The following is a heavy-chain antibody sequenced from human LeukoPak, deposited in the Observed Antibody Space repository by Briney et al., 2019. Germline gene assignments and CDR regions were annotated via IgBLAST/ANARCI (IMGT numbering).Heavy chain of an antibody. CDR3: AKAGNAYNRNPFDQ. D-gene: IGHD1-14*01. J-gene: IGHJ4*02. CDR2: ISYDGSNK. Sequence: GRSLRLSCADPGFTSSNHGTHWVRQAPGGGLEWGTLISYDGSNKYYAASVKGRFTISRENSMNTLYLQMNSLGGEDTAVYYCAKAGNAYNRNPFDQWGQGTLVAVSS. V-gene: IGHV3-30*18. CDR1: GFTSSNHG.